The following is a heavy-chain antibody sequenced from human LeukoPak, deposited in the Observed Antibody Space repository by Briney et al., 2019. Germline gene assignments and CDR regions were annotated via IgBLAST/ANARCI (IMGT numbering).Heavy chain of an antibody. Sequence: EASVKVSCKASGYTFSNYGISWVRQAPGLGLEWMGWTSYNGNTNYAQKFQDRVTMTTDPSTTTAYMELRSLESDDTAVYYCARHSGSGWQALGYWGQGTLVTVSS. CDR2: TSYNGNT. D-gene: IGHD6-19*01. V-gene: IGHV1-18*04. J-gene: IGHJ4*02. CDR3: ARHSGSGWQALGY. CDR1: GYTFSNYG.